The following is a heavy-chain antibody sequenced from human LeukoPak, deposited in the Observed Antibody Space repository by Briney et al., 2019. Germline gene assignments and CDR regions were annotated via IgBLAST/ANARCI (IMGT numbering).Heavy chain of an antibody. D-gene: IGHD3-3*01. Sequence: SETLSLTCTVSGGSFSPYYWSWIRQPPGKGLEWIGYIYTTRSTSYNPSLKSRVTISVDTSKRQFSLKLSSVTAADTAMYFCARERYDFWSFDLWGPGALVNVSS. CDR2: IYTTRST. V-gene: IGHV4-4*09. CDR1: GGSFSPYY. CDR3: ARERYDFWSFDL. J-gene: IGHJ4*02.